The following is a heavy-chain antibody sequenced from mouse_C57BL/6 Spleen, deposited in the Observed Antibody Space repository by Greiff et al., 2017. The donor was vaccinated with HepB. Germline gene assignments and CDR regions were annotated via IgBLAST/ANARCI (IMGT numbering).Heavy chain of an antibody. V-gene: IGHV1-31*01. CDR3: ARTITTGWYFDY. CDR2: IYPYNGVS. D-gene: IGHD1-1*01. J-gene: IGHJ2*01. Sequence: EVQLQQSGPELVKPGASVKISCKASGYSFTGYYMHWVKQSHGNILDWIGYIYPYNGVSSYNQKFKGKATLTVAKSSSPAYMELRSLTSEDSDVYYGARTITTGWYFDYWGQGTTLTVSS. CDR1: GYSFTGYY.